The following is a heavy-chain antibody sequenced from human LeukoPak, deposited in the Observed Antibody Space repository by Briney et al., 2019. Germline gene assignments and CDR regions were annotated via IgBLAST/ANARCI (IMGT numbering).Heavy chain of an antibody. Sequence: GESLKISCKGSGYSFTSYWIGWVRQMPGKGLEWMGIIYPGYSDTRYSRSFQGQVTISADQSIRTAYLQWSSLKASDTAMYYCARRYLRSYFDYWGQGTLVTVSS. CDR2: IYPGYSDT. D-gene: IGHD1-14*01. CDR3: ARRYLRSYFDY. V-gene: IGHV5-51*01. CDR1: GYSFTSYW. J-gene: IGHJ4*02.